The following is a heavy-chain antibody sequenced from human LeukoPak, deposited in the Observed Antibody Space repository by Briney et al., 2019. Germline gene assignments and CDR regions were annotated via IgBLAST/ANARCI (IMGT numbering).Heavy chain of an antibody. CDR3: ARGGQQLEEIDY. D-gene: IGHD6-13*01. CDR2: IYYSGST. CDR1: GGSISSYY. V-gene: IGHV4-59*01. Sequence: PSETLSLTCTVSGGSISSYYWSWIRQPPGKGLEWIGYIYYSGSTNYNPSLKSQVTISVDTSKNQFSLKLSSVTAADTAVYYCARGGQQLEEIDYWGQGTLVTVSS. J-gene: IGHJ4*02.